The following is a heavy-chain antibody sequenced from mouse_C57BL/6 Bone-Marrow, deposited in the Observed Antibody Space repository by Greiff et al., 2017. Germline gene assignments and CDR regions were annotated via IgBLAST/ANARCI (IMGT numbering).Heavy chain of an antibody. CDR3: ARGHYYGSSSYAMDY. D-gene: IGHD1-1*01. Sequence: VQLQQSDAELVKPGASVTISCKVSGYTFTDHTIHWMQQRPEQGLEWIGYIYPRDGSTKYNEKFKGKATLTADKSSSTAYMQLNSLTSEDSAVYFCARGHYYGSSSYAMDYWGQGTSVTVAS. CDR2: IYPRDGST. CDR1: GYTFTDHT. J-gene: IGHJ4*01. V-gene: IGHV1-78*01.